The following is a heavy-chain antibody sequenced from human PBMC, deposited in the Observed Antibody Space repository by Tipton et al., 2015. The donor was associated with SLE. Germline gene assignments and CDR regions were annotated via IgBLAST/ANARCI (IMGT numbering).Heavy chain of an antibody. CDR1: GGSISSSGYY. V-gene: IGHV4-39*07. CDR2: IYYSGGT. D-gene: IGHD6-13*01. Sequence: LRLSCSVSGGSISSSGYYWGWIRQPPGKGLEWIGTIYYSGGTSYNPSLKSRVTISVDTSKNQFSLKLNSVTAGDTAVYYCAREGSSWYYFDYWGQGTLVTVSS. J-gene: IGHJ4*02. CDR3: AREGSSWYYFDY.